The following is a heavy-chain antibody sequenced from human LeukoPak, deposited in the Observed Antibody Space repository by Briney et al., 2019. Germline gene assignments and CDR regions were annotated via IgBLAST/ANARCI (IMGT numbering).Heavy chain of an antibody. CDR1: GGSTSSSNYY. J-gene: IGHJ4*02. D-gene: IGHD3-3*01. V-gene: IGHV4-39*01. CDR3: ARLGAGPTYYDFWSGYSSFYFDY. CDR2: IHYSGNT. Sequence: SGTLSLTCTVSGGSTSSSNYYWGWIRQPPGKGLEWIGGIHYSGNTYYNPSLKSRVTISVDTSKNQFSLKLSSVTAADTAVYYCARLGAGPTYYDFWSGYSSFYFDYWGQGTLVTVSS.